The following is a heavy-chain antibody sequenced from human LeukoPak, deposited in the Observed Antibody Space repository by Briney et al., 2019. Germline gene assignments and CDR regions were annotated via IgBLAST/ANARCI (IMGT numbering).Heavy chain of an antibody. V-gene: IGHV3-11*01. D-gene: IGHD1-14*01. Sequence: GGSLRLSCAASGFTFSDYYMSWIRQAPRKGLEWVSYISSSGSTIYYADSVKGRFTISRDNAENSLYLQMNSLRAEDTAVYYCARERKRYGMDVWGQGTTVTVSS. CDR1: GFTFSDYY. CDR2: ISSSGSTI. CDR3: ARERKRYGMDV. J-gene: IGHJ6*02.